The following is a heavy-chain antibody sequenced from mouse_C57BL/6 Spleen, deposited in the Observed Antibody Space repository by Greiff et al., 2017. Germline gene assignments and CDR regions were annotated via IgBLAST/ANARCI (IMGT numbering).Heavy chain of an antibody. D-gene: IGHD6-2*01. Sequence: QVQLQQSGAELVRPGASVTLSCKASGYTFTDYEMHWVKQTPVHGLEWIGAIDPETGGTAYNQKFKGKAILTADKSSSTAYMELRSLTSEDSAVYYCTKSQSLFRAMDYWGQGTSVTVSS. CDR1: GYTFTDYE. J-gene: IGHJ4*01. V-gene: IGHV1-15*01. CDR3: TKSQSLFRAMDY. CDR2: IDPETGGT.